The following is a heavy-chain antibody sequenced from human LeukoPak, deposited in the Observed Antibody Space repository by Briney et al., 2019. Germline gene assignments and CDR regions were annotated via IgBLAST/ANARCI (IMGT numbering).Heavy chain of an antibody. J-gene: IGHJ4*02. D-gene: IGHD6-19*01. V-gene: IGHV3-23*01. Sequence: GGSLRLSCAASGFTFSSYGMSWVRQAPGKGLEWVSAISGSGGSTYYADSVKGRFTISRDNSKNTLYLQMNSLRAEDTAVYYCAKAGSVAGYFDYWGQGTLVTVSS. CDR1: GFTFSSYG. CDR2: ISGSGGST. CDR3: AKAGSVAGYFDY.